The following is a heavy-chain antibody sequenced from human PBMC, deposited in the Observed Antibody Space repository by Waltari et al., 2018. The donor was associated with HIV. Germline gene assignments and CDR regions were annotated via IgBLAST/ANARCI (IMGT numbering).Heavy chain of an antibody. Sequence: DAQLVESGGGLLQPRASLRLSCAASACSPSSPYMSWVRQAPGKGLEWIALIYSGGITDYADSVKGRFTISRDDSENTWHLQMNSLRVDDTAVYFCARDRSYDCLCMDVWGQGTTVIVS. CDR1: ACSPSSPY. J-gene: IGHJ6*02. CDR3: ARDRSYDCLCMDV. CDR2: IYSGGIT. V-gene: IGHV3-53*01. D-gene: IGHD3-3*01.